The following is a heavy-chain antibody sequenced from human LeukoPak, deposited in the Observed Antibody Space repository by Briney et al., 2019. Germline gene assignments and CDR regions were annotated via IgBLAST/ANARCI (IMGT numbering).Heavy chain of an antibody. CDR2: IYYTTGST. CDR1: GDSISNSHSY. J-gene: IGHJ4*02. V-gene: IGHV4-39*07. D-gene: IGHD1-26*01. CDR3: ARKREGPATGIDC. Sequence: PSETLSLTCTVSGDSISNSHSYWVWIRQPPGKGLEWIGNIYYTTGSTNYNPSLKSRVTISIDMSKNQFSLSLTSVTAADTAVYYCARKREGPATGIDCWGQGTLVTVSS.